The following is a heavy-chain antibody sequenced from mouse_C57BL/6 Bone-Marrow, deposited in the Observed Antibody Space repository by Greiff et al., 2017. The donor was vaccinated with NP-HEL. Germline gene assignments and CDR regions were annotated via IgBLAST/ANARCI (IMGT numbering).Heavy chain of an antibody. J-gene: IGHJ3*01. CDR1: GYAFTNYL. CDR2: INPGSGGT. D-gene: IGHD2-4*01. V-gene: IGHV1-54*01. Sequence: QVQLQQSGAELVRPGTSVKVSCKASGYAFTNYLIEWVKQRPGQGLEWIGVINPGSGGTNYNEKFKGKATLTADKSSRTAYMQLSSLTSEDSAVYFCARGGIYYDYAWFAYWGQGTLVTVSA. CDR3: ARGGIYYDYAWFAY.